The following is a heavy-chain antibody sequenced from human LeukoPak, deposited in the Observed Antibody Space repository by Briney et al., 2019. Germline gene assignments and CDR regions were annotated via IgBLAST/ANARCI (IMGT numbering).Heavy chain of an antibody. CDR2: ISSSSSII. J-gene: IGHJ4*02. Sequence: GGSLRLSCADSGFTLNKYNINWVRQAPGKGLEWISYISSSSSIIYYATSVKGRFTISRDNAKNSVSLQMNSLRAEDTAVYYCARWASRDIVVVVAASPLDYWGQGTLVTVSS. CDR3: ARWASRDIVVVVAASPLDY. CDR1: GFTLNKYN. D-gene: IGHD2-15*01. V-gene: IGHV3-48*04.